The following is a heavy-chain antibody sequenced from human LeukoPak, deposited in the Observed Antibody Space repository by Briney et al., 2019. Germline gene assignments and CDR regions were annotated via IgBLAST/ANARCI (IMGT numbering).Heavy chain of an antibody. D-gene: IGHD5/OR15-5a*01. CDR3: ARGGPSLGVDY. J-gene: IGHJ4*02. Sequence: SETLSLTCTVSGGSISSGDYYWSWIRHPPGKGLGWIGYISYSGSTNYNPSLKSRVTISVDTSKNRFSLRLSSVAAADTAVYYCARGGPSLGVDYWGQGTLVTVSS. V-gene: IGHV4-61*08. CDR1: GGSISSGDYY. CDR2: ISYSGST.